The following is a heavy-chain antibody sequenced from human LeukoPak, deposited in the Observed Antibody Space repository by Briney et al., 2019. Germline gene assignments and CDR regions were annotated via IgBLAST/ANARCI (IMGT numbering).Heavy chain of an antibody. D-gene: IGHD2-8*01. CDR2: IIPILGIA. CDR3: AREDSFFSNGGFDP. Sequence: GSSVKVSCKASGGTFSSYAISWVRQAPGQGLEWMGRIIPILGIANYAQKFQGRVTITADKSTSTAYMELSSLRSEDTAVYYCAREDSFFSNGGFDPWGQGTLVTVSS. CDR1: GGTFSSYA. V-gene: IGHV1-69*04. J-gene: IGHJ5*02.